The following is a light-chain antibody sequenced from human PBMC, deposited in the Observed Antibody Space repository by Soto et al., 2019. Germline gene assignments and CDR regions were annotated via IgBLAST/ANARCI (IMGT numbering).Light chain of an antibody. CDR3: QHYGASSYSFGSPSYT. CDR2: GAS. V-gene: IGKV3-15*01. CDR1: QSVSSN. Sequence: EIVMTQSPATLSVSPGERVTLSCRASQSVSSNLAWYQQKPGQAPRLLIYGASTRATGIQARFSGSGSGTDFTLTISRLEPQDFAVYYCQHYGASSYSFGSPSYTFGQGTKLEIK. J-gene: IGKJ2*01.